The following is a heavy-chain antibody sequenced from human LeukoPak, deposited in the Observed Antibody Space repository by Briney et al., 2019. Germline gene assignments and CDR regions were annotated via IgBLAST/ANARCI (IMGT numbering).Heavy chain of an antibody. CDR3: ARHSRDYYYYYMDV. V-gene: IGHV4-39*01. Sequence: SETLSLTCTVSGGSIRDTTYYWGWIRQPPGKGLEWIGSIYYSGNTYYNPSLMSRVTISVDTSKNQFSLNLSSVTAADTAVYYCARHSRDYYYYYMDVWGKGTTVTISS. CDR2: IYYSGNT. CDR1: GGSIRDTTYY. J-gene: IGHJ6*03.